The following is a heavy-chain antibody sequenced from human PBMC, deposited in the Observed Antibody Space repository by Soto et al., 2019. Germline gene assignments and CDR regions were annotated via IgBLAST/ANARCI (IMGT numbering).Heavy chain of an antibody. J-gene: IGHJ4*02. CDR3: ARVHPQEVYFDY. CDR1: GGSISSGDYY. Sequence: QVQLQESGPGLVKPSQTLSLTCTVSGGSISSGDYYWSWIRQPPGKGLEWIGYIYYSGSTYYNPSRNRRVTISVDTSKNQFSLKLSSVTAADTAVYYCARVHPQEVYFDYWGQGTLVTVSS. V-gene: IGHV4-30-4*01. CDR2: IYYSGST.